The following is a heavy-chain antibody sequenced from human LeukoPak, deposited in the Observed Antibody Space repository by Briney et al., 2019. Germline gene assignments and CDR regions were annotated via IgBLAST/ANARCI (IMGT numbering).Heavy chain of an antibody. CDR2: IIPFLAIT. D-gene: IGHD2-8*01. CDR3: ARDPGVY. V-gene: IGHV1-69*04. Sequence: GASVKVSCKASGYTFTSYGISWVRQAPGQGLEWMGRIIPFLAITDYAQKFQDRITLTADKSTSTAYMELSSLRSEDTAVYYCARDPGVYWGQGTPVTVSS. J-gene: IGHJ4*02. CDR1: GYTFTSYG.